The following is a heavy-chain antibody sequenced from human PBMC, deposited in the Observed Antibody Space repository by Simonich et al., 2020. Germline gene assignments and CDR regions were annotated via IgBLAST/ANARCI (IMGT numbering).Heavy chain of an antibody. V-gene: IGHV3-23*01. J-gene: IGHJ4*02. CDR1: GFTFSSYA. CDR3: AKRSGVSITGTFDY. Sequence: EVQLLESGGGLVQPGGSLRLSCAASGFTFSSYAMSWVRQAPGKGREGFSAMSGSCVSTYNADSVKGRFTISRDNSKNTLYLQMNSLRAEDTAVYYCAKRSGVSITGTFDYWGQGTLVTVSS. CDR2: MSGSCVST. D-gene: IGHD1-7*01.